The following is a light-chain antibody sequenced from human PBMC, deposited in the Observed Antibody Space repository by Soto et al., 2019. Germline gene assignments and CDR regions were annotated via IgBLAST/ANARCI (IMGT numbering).Light chain of an antibody. V-gene: IGKV1-16*02. CDR2: VAS. CDR1: QGIRSH. Sequence: DIQMTQSPSSLSASVGDRVIITCRASQGIRSHLAWVQQKPGKAPKSLIYVASKLQSGVPSKFSGSGSVTDFTLTINSLQPEDFATYYCLQYDTYPRTFGPGTKVDIK. CDR3: LQYDTYPRT. J-gene: IGKJ3*01.